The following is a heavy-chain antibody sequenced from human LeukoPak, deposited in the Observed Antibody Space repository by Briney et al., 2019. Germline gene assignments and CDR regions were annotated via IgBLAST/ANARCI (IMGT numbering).Heavy chain of an antibody. Sequence: ASVKVSCKASGYTFTGYYMHWVRQAPGQGLEWMGWINPNSGGTNYAQKFQGRVTMTRDTSISTAYMELSRLRSDDTAVYYCVRGGLYCSSTSCYGTHLNFDYWGQGTLVTVSS. V-gene: IGHV1-2*02. CDR3: VRGGLYCSSTSCYGTHLNFDY. CDR2: INPNSGGT. D-gene: IGHD2-2*01. J-gene: IGHJ4*02. CDR1: GYTFTGYY.